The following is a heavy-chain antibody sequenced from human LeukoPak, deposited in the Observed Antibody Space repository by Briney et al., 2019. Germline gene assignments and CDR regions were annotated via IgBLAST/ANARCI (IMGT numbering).Heavy chain of an antibody. D-gene: IGHD3-22*01. CDR1: GFTFNNYV. J-gene: IGHJ1*01. CDR3: VVGDYYDSSGYYRAFQH. V-gene: IGHV3-48*03. CDR2: ISSSGSTI. Sequence: PGGSLRLSCAASGFTFNNYVMNWVRQAPGKGLEWVSYISSSGSTIYYADSVKGRFTISRDNAKNSLYLQMNSLRAEDTAVYYCVVGDYYDSSGYYRAFQHWGQGTLVTVSS.